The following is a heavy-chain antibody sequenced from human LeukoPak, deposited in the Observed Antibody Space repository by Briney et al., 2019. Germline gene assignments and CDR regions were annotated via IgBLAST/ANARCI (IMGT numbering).Heavy chain of an antibody. CDR2: INPNSGDT. V-gene: IGHV1-2*06. CDR3: AKEQAYAAFRDYFDY. J-gene: IGHJ4*02. Sequence: GASVKVSCKASGYTFTGYHMHWVRQAPGQGLEWMGRINPNSGDTNNAQKFQGRVTMTRDTSISTAYMDLSRLTSDDTAVYYCAKEQAYAAFRDYFDYWGQGTLVTVSS. D-gene: IGHD2-8*01. CDR1: GYTFTGYH.